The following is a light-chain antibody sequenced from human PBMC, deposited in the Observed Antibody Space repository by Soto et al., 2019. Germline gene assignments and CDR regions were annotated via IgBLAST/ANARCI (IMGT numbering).Light chain of an antibody. J-gene: IGKJ5*01. CDR3: QQRRSWPPTIT. Sequence: ERVMTQSPATLSVYPGERATLSCRAGQNIHTNLAWYQQKSGQAPRLLIYGAFSRANGIPVRFSGSASGTDFTLTISSLEPEDFAVYYCQQRRSWPPTITFGQGTRLEIK. CDR1: QNIHTN. V-gene: IGKV3-11*01. CDR2: GAF.